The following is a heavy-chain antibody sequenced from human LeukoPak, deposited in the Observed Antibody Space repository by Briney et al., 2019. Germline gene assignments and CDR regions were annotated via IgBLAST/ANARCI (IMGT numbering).Heavy chain of an antibody. CDR2: INPNSGGT. Sequence: ASVKVSCKASGYTFTGYYMHWVRQAPGQGVEWMGWINPNSGGTNYAQKFQGRVTMTRDTSISTAYMELSRLRSDDTAVYYCAREVSDSSGWYSTYYFDYWGQGTLVTVSS. CDR3: AREVSDSSGWYSTYYFDY. D-gene: IGHD6-19*01. J-gene: IGHJ4*02. CDR1: GYTFTGYY. V-gene: IGHV1-2*02.